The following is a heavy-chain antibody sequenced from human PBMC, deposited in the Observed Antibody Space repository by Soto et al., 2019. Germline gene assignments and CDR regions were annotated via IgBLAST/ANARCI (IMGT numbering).Heavy chain of an antibody. J-gene: IGHJ4*02. V-gene: IGHV3-64*01. CDR1: GFTFSGYA. CDR2: TSGNGDGT. Sequence: EVQLVESGGGLAQPGGSLRLSCAASGFTFSGYAMHWVRQAPGKGLEIVSSTSGNGDGTYHANSVRGRFTISRDNSKNTLYLQMGSLRGEDMSVYYCARDTVAGLDYWGQGTLVAVSS. D-gene: IGHD6-19*01. CDR3: ARDTVAGLDY.